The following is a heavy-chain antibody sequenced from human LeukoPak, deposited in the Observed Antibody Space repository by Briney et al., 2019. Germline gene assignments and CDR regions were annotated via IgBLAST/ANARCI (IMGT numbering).Heavy chain of an antibody. D-gene: IGHD6-13*01. Sequence: PGGSLRLSCAASGFTFSSYWMHWVRQAPGKGLVWVSRINSDGSSTSYADSVKGRFTISRDNAKNTLYLQMNSLRAEDTAVYYCARGPAGYSSSWYTWYFDLWGRGTLVTVSS. CDR1: GFTFSSYW. CDR2: INSDGSST. J-gene: IGHJ2*01. V-gene: IGHV3-74*01. CDR3: ARGPAGYSSSWYTWYFDL.